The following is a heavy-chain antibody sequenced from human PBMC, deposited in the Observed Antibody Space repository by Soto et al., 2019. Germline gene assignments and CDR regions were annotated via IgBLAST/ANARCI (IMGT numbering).Heavy chain of an antibody. CDR1: GGSISNGDYY. CDR3: ARLTMLRGVVGAFDI. CDR2: IYYSGST. J-gene: IGHJ3*02. Sequence: PSETLSLTCTVSGGSISNGDYYWCWIRQPPGKGLEYIGYIYYSGSTYFNPSLKSRLAISVDTSNNQFSLKLSSVTAADTAVYYCARLTMLRGVVGAFDIWGQGAMVT. V-gene: IGHV4-30-4*01. D-gene: IGHD3-10*01.